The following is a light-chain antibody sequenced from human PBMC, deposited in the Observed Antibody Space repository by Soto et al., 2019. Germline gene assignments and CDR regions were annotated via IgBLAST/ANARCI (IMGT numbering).Light chain of an antibody. CDR1: QSARSS. J-gene: IGKJ1*01. Sequence: EVVMTQSPATLSVSPGERATLSCKASQSARSSLGWYQQKPGQPPRLLIHDVSIRATGIPARFSGSGSGTEFTLTISRLQSEDSAVYYCQQFNNWPTFGQGTKVDIK. CDR2: DVS. V-gene: IGKV3-15*01. CDR3: QQFNNWPT.